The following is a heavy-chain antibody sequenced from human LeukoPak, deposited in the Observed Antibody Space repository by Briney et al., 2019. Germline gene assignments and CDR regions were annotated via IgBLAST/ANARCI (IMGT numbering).Heavy chain of an antibody. CDR1: GFTFSNYA. V-gene: IGHV3-23*01. D-gene: IGHD1-26*01. CDR3: ARLRSTDDY. Sequence: GGSLRLSCAASGFTFSNYAMSWVRQAPGKGLEWVSAISHSGGETFYADSVKGRFTISRDNSRNTLYLQMDSLRDEDTAVYYCARLRSTDDYWGQGTLVTV. J-gene: IGHJ4*02. CDR2: ISHSGGET.